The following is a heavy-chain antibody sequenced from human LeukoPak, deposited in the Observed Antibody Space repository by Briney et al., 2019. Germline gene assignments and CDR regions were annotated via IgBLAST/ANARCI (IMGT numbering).Heavy chain of an antibody. V-gene: IGHV1-46*01. CDR1: GYTFTGYS. D-gene: IGHD6-13*01. Sequence: ASVKVSCKTSGYTFTGYSVHWVRQAPGHGLEWMGIINPSGGSTSYAQKFQGRVTMTRDTSTSTVYMELSSLRSEDTAVYYCARAGSSWYGYWGQGTLVTVSS. J-gene: IGHJ4*02. CDR2: INPSGGST. CDR3: ARAGSSWYGY.